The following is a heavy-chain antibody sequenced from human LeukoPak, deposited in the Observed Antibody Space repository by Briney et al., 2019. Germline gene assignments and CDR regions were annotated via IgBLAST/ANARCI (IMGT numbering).Heavy chain of an antibody. CDR3: AATSGYSGFGPFDY. CDR1: GYTFTGYY. Sequence: ASVKVSCKASGYTFTGYYMHWVRQAPGQGPEWMGWINPNSGGTNYAQKFQGRVTMTRDTSISTAYMELSRLRSDDTAMYYCAATSGYSGFGPFDYWGQGTLVTVSS. J-gene: IGHJ4*02. CDR2: INPNSGGT. D-gene: IGHD5-12*01. V-gene: IGHV1-2*02.